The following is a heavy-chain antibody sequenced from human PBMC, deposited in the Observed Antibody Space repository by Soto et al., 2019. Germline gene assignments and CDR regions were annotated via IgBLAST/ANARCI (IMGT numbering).Heavy chain of an antibody. CDR1: GFRFSDYT. CDR2: ISSGGTFI. J-gene: IGHJ5*01. Sequence: GGSLRLSCEASGFRFSDYTMRWVRQAPGKGLQWVASISSGGTFIYVAESLKGRLTVSRDNAENSVFLELTNLRAENTAVYFCARYSVGWYEYWGQGTLVTVSS. V-gene: IGHV3-21*06. CDR3: ARYSVGWYEY. D-gene: IGHD1-26*01.